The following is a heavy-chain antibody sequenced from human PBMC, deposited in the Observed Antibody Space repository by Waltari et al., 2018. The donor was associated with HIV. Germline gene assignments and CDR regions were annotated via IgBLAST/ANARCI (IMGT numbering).Heavy chain of an antibody. CDR3: AKGRLTTTSFDY. D-gene: IGHD4-17*01. CDR1: GLPFTTYA. CDR2: IYGSGGRA. J-gene: IGHJ4*02. Sequence: EVQLLESGGDLVQPGGSLRLPCAGSGLPFTTYAMAWVRQAPGKGPEWVSGIYGSGGRAYYSDSVRGRFTISRDDSKNTLYLQMNSLRTEDAAVYYCAKGRLTTTSFDYWGQGTLVTVSS. V-gene: IGHV3-23*01.